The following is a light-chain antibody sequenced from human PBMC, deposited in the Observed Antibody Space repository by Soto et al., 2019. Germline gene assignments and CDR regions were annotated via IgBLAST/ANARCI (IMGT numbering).Light chain of an antibody. CDR1: SSDIGGYDY. V-gene: IGLV2-14*01. CDR3: SSYTTKTTPGV. CDR2: QVS. Sequence: QSALTQPASVSGSPGQSITISCTGTSSDIGGYDYVSWYQQHPSKAPKLMIFQVSHRPPGLSNRFSGSKSGYTASLTISGLQPEDEAEYYCSSYTTKTTPGVFGGGTKVTVL. J-gene: IGLJ2*01.